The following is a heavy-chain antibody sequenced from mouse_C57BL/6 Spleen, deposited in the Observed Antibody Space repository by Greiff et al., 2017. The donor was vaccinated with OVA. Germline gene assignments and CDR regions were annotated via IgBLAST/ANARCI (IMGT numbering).Heavy chain of an antibody. D-gene: IGHD1-1*02. CDR1: GYTFTSYW. V-gene: IGHV1-64*01. Sequence: QVQLQQPGAELVKPGASVKLSCKASGYTFTSYWMHWVKQRPGQGLEWIGMIHPNSGSTNYNEKFKSKATLTVDKSSSTAYMQLSSLTSEDSAVYYCAREVGTGAMDYWGQGTSVTVSS. CDR2: IHPNSGST. J-gene: IGHJ4*01. CDR3: AREVGTGAMDY.